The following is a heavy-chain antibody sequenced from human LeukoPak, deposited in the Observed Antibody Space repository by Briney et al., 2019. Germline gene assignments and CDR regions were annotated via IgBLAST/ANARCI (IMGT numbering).Heavy chain of an antibody. CDR3: AKHESLIAFDV. CDR2: IHYSGST. Sequence: SETLSLTCTVSGGSISSYYWSWIRQPPGMGLEWIGTIHYSGSTNYSPSLKSRVTMSIDTSKNQFSLRLSSVTAADTAVYYCAKHESLIAFDVWGQGTMVTVSS. J-gene: IGHJ3*01. CDR1: GGSISSYY. V-gene: IGHV4-59*04.